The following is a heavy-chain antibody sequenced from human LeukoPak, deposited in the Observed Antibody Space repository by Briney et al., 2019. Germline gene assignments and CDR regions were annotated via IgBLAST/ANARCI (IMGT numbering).Heavy chain of an antibody. J-gene: IGHJ2*01. D-gene: IGHD2-15*01. Sequence: PSETLSLTCAVYGGSFSGYYWSWIRQPPGKGLEWIGEINHSGSTNYSPSLKSRVTISVDTSKNQFSLKLSSVTAADTAVYYCARGRGGLPGGRSLDLWGRGTLVTVSS. V-gene: IGHV4-34*01. CDR2: INHSGST. CDR3: ARGRGGLPGGRSLDL. CDR1: GGSFSGYY.